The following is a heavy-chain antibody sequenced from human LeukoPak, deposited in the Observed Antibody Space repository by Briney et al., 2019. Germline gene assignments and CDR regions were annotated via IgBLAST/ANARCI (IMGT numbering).Heavy chain of an antibody. CDR3: ARDATYCTNGVCYTRFDY. D-gene: IGHD2-8*01. V-gene: IGHV3-74*01. J-gene: IGHJ4*02. Sequence: GGSLRLSCAASGFTFSSYWMHWVRQAPGKGLVWVSRINSDGSSTSDADSVKGRFTISRDNAKNTLYLQMNSLRAEDTAVYYCARDATYCTNGVCYTRFDYWGQGTLVTVSS. CDR2: INSDGSST. CDR1: GFTFSSYW.